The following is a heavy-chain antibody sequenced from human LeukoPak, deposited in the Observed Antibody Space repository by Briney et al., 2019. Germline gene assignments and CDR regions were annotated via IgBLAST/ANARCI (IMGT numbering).Heavy chain of an antibody. Sequence: GGSLRLSCAASGFTLNIHWVTWLRQAPGKGLQWVAHINPDGSDKDCVDPVKGRFTISRDNAKNSVFLQMNTLRAEDTAVYYCARGHYGLDVWVQGTTAIVSS. CDR1: GFTLNIHW. CDR2: INPDGSDK. V-gene: IGHV3-7*05. CDR3: ARGHYGLDV. J-gene: IGHJ6*02.